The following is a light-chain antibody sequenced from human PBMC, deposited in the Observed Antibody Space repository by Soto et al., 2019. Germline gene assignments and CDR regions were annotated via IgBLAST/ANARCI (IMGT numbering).Light chain of an antibody. CDR1: HSVSSN. CDR2: GAS. Sequence: EIVMTQFPATLSVSPWERATRSCRARHSVSSNLAWYQHKPGQAPRLLMYGASTRATGVPARFSGSGSGTEFTLTIGILQNEDFAVYYCQQYSEWHLTFCQAPKVEI. V-gene: IGKV3-15*01. J-gene: IGKJ1*01. CDR3: QQYSEWHLT.